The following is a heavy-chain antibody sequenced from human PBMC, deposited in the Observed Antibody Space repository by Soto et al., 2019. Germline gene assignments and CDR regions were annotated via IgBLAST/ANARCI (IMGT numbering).Heavy chain of an antibody. D-gene: IGHD3-10*01. J-gene: IGHJ6*02. V-gene: IGHV4-34*01. Sequence: PSETLSLTCAVYGGSFSGYYWSWIRQPPGKGLEWIGEINHSGSTNYNPSLKSRVTISVDTSKNQFSLKLSSVTAADTAVYYCARGVGGLSFVYYYYHGMDVWGQGTTVTVS. CDR1: GGSFSGYY. CDR3: ARGVGGLSFVYYYYHGMDV. CDR2: INHSGST.